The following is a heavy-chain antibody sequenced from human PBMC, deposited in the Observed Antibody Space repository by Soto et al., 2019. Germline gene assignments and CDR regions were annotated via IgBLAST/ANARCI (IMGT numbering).Heavy chain of an antibody. Sequence: SGGSLRLSCAASGFTFSSYGMHWVRQAPGKGLEWVAVISYDGSNKYYADSVKGRFTIPRDNSKNTLYLQMNSLRAEDTAVYYCAKDLVGRDFWSGHKNYYYYGMDVWGQGTTVTVSS. CDR2: ISYDGSNK. CDR3: AKDLVGRDFWSGHKNYYYYGMDV. J-gene: IGHJ6*02. V-gene: IGHV3-30*18. D-gene: IGHD3-3*01. CDR1: GFTFSSYG.